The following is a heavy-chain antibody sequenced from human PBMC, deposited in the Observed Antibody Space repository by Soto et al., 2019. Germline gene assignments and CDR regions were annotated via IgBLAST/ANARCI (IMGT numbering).Heavy chain of an antibody. CDR3: ARDNRNYYGSGSLDY. CDR1: GFTFSSYA. D-gene: IGHD3-10*01. J-gene: IGHJ4*02. Sequence: GGSLRLSCAASGFTFSSYAMHWVRQAPGKGLEWVAVISYDGSNKYYADSVKGRFTISRDNSKNTLYLQMNSLRAEDTAVYYCARDNRNYYGSGSLDYWGQGTLVTVSS. CDR2: ISYDGSNK. V-gene: IGHV3-30-3*01.